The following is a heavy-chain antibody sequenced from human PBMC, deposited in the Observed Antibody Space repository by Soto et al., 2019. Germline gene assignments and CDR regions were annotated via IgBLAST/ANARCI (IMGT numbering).Heavy chain of an antibody. CDR3: ARGWGLVS. CDR2: IIPIHGTT. Sequence: QMEQSGAEVRKPGSSVKVSCKPSGGSLTSYPMAWVRQAPGQGFEWMGGIIPIHGTTEYAQKFQGRVTITADESTNRATLELTGPTSEDTAVYYCARGWGLVSWGQGTLVTVSS. CDR1: GGSLTSYP. D-gene: IGHD3-16*01. V-gene: IGHV1-69*01. J-gene: IGHJ4*02.